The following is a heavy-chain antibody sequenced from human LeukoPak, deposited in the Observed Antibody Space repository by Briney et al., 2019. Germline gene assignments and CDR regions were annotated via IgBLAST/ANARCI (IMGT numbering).Heavy chain of an antibody. CDR1: GFTFSSYA. D-gene: IGHD2-2*01. Sequence: GGSLRLYCAASGFTFSSYAMSWVRQAPGKGLEWVSAISGSGGSTYYADSVKGRFTISRDNSKNTLYLQMNSLRAEDTAVYYCAKGVVPAATAYYFDYWGQGTLVTVSS. CDR3: AKGVVPAATAYYFDY. J-gene: IGHJ4*02. CDR2: ISGSGGST. V-gene: IGHV3-23*01.